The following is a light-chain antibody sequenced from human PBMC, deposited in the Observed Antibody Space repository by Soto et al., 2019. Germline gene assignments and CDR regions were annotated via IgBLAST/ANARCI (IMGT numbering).Light chain of an antibody. Sequence: NFMLTQPHSVSESPGKTVTISCTRSSGSIASNYVQWYQQRPGSAPTTVIFGGSQRPSGVSDRFPASIDSSSNSASLTISGLQTEDEADYYCQSYDSSNYVIFGGGTKLTVL. CDR2: GGS. V-gene: IGLV6-57*04. CDR3: QSYDSSNYVI. J-gene: IGLJ2*01. CDR1: SGSIASNY.